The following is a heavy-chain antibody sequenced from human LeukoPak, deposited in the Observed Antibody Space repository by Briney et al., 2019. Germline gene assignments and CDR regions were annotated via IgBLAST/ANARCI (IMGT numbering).Heavy chain of an antibody. CDR1: EHTFTSYY. J-gene: IGHJ4*02. CDR2: INPSGGST. V-gene: IGHV1-46*01. D-gene: IGHD3-22*01. Sequence: ASVKVSCKASEHTFTSYYMHWVRQAPGQGLEWMGIINPSGGSTSYAQKFQGRVTMTRDTSTSAVYMELSSLRSEDTAVYYCARLVRGYYESFDYWGQGTLVTVSS. CDR3: ARLVRGYYESFDY.